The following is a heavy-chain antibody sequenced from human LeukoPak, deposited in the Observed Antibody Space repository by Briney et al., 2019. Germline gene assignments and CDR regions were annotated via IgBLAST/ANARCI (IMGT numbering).Heavy chain of an antibody. CDR3: ARDGSGTGWFDP. D-gene: IGHD1-1*01. CDR1: GGSISSGGYY. V-gene: IGHV4-31*03. CDR2: IYYSGST. Sequence: SQTLSLTCTVSGGSISSGGYYWSWICQHPGKGLEWIGYIYYSGSTYYNPSLKSRVTISVDTSKNQFSLKLSSVTAADTAVYYCARDGSGTGWFDPWGQGTLVAVSS. J-gene: IGHJ5*02.